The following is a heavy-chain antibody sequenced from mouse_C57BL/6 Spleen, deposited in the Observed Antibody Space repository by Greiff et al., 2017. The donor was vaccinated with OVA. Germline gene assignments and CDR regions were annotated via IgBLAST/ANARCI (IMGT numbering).Heavy chain of an antibody. CDR1: GFTFSDYG. CDR2: ISSGSSTI. J-gene: IGHJ1*03. CDR3: ARNYGNTPYWYFDF. D-gene: IGHD1-1*01. Sequence: DVQLQESGGGLVKPGGSLKLSCAASGFTFSDYGMHWVRQAPEKGLEWVAYISSGSSTIDYADTVKGRFTISRHNAKNTLFLQMNSRRSEDTAMYYCARNYGNTPYWYFDFWGTGTTVTVSS. V-gene: IGHV5-17*01.